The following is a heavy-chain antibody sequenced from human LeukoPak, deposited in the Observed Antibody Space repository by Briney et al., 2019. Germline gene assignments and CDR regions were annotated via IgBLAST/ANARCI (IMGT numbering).Heavy chain of an antibody. CDR3: ARNPEDGRFSHFEY. V-gene: IGHV1-46*04. CDR2: INPSGGST. Sequence: GASVKVSCKASAYTSTTYYIHWVRQAPGQGLEWMGKINPSGGSTSYAQKLQGRVTMTRDMSTTTVYMELSSLRSEDTAVYYCARNPEDGRFSHFEYWGQGTLVTVSS. CDR1: AYTSTTYY. D-gene: IGHD5-24*01. J-gene: IGHJ4*02.